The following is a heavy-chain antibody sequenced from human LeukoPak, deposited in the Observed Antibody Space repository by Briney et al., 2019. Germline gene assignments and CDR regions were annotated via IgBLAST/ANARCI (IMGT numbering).Heavy chain of an antibody. D-gene: IGHD3-10*01. V-gene: IGHV4-39*07. J-gene: IGHJ6*02. CDR1: GGSISSSSYY. CDR3: ARDFGAGSYRYGMDV. Sequence: TSETLSLTCTVSGGSISSSSYYWGWIRQPPGKGLEWIGSIYYSGSTYYNPSLKSRVTISVDTSKNQFSLKLSSVTAADTAVYYCARDFGAGSYRYGMDVWGQGTAVTVSS. CDR2: IYYSGST.